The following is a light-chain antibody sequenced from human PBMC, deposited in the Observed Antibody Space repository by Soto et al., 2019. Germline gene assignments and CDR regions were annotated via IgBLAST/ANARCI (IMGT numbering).Light chain of an antibody. V-gene: IGKV3-20*01. CDR2: GAS. CDR3: QQYGSSPWT. Sequence: EIVMTQSPATLSVSPGERATLSCRASQSVSSNLAWYQQKPGQAPRLLIYGASSRATGIPDRFSGSGYGTDFTLTISRLEPEDFAVYYCQQYGSSPWTFGQGTKVDIK. J-gene: IGKJ1*01. CDR1: QSVSSN.